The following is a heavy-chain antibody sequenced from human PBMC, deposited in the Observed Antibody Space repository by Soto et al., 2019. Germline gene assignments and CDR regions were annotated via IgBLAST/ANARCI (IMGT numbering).Heavy chain of an antibody. V-gene: IGHV1-45*02. CDR3: ASGGAGSGPFTWELPDH. CDR2: ITPFSGDV. D-gene: IGHD1-26*01. Sequence: QMQLVQSGAEVKKTGSTVTVSCKALGKRLTYRYLNWVRRAPGQAFEWMGWITPFSGDVHYAQKFQERVTITRDRSINTAYMRMSSLRSEDTAMYYCASGGAGSGPFTWELPDHWGQGTLVTVSS. J-gene: IGHJ4*02. CDR1: GKRLTYRY.